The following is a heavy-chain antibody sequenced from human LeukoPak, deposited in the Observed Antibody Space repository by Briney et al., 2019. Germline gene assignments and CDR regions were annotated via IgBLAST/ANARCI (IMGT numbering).Heavy chain of an antibody. Sequence: GGSLRLSCAASRFNFARNAMSWVRHAPGKRLGWGPSIGGRGANIYYADSVQGRFTISRDNAKNLLFLQLNSLTADDTAVYYCVKDANYLHSSGYLIPFDYWGQGTLVTVSS. D-gene: IGHD3-22*01. J-gene: IGHJ4*02. CDR1: RFNFARNA. CDR2: IGGRGANI. V-gene: IGHV3-23*01. CDR3: VKDANYLHSSGYLIPFDY.